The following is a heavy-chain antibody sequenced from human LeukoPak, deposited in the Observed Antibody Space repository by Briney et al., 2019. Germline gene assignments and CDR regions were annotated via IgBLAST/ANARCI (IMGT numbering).Heavy chain of an antibody. J-gene: IGHJ4*02. CDR1: GFTVSSNY. D-gene: IGHD1-26*01. CDR3: ARTLYSGSYYFDY. CDR2: IYSGGST. Sequence: GGSLRLSCAASGFTVSSNYMSWVRQAPGKGLEWVSVIYSGGSTYYADSVKGRFTISRDNSKNTLYLQMNSLRAEDTAVYYCARTLYSGSYYFDYWGQGTLATVSS. V-gene: IGHV3-53*01.